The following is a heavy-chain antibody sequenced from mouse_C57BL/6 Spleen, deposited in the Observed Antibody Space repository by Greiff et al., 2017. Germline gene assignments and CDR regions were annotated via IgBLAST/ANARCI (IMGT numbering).Heavy chain of an antibody. CDR1: GYSFTGYF. CDR3: ARPYYDYEEGFAH. Sequence: VQLKQSGPELVKPGDSVKISCKASGYSFTGYFMNWVMQSHGKSLEWIGRINPYNGDTFYNQKFKGKATLTVDKSSSTAHMELRSLTSEDSAVYYCARPYYDYEEGFAHWGQGTLVTVSA. D-gene: IGHD2-4*01. CDR2: INPYNGDT. J-gene: IGHJ3*01. V-gene: IGHV1-20*01.